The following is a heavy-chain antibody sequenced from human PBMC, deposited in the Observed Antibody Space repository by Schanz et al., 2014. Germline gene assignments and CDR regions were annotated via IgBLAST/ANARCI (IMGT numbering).Heavy chain of an antibody. CDR2: ISGTTTYT. CDR1: GFTFSDYY. CDR3: ARRASCSRIGCPFDS. D-gene: IGHD2-2*01. V-gene: IGHV3-11*03. Sequence: PGGSLRLSCAASGFTFSDYYMSWIRQAPGKGLEWVSYISGTTTYTNYADSVKGRFTISRDNAKNSLYLQMNSLRAEDTAVYYCARRASCSRIGCPFDSWGQGTLVTVSS. J-gene: IGHJ4*02.